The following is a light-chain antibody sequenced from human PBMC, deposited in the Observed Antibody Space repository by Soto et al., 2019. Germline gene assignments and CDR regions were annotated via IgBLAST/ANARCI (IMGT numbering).Light chain of an antibody. Sequence: EIVLTQSPATLSLSPGERATLSCRASQGVSSYLAWYQQKPGQAPRLLIYDASNRATGIPARFSGSGPRTDFTLTISSLEPEDFAVYYCQQRSNWPLTFGGGTKVEIK. CDR2: DAS. CDR3: QQRSNWPLT. V-gene: IGKV3D-11*01. CDR1: QGVSSY. J-gene: IGKJ4*01.